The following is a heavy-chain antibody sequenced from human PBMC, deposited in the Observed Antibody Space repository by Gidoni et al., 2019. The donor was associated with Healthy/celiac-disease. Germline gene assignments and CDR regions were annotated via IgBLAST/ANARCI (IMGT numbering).Heavy chain of an antibody. V-gene: IGHV1-3*01. J-gene: IGHJ4*02. CDR3: ARDLLGTMVRGVPPAFDY. Sequence: QVQLVQSGAEVKKPGASVKVSCTASGYTFTSYAMHWVRQAPGQRLEWMGWINAGNGNTKYSQKFQGRVTITRDTSASTAYMELSSLRSEDTAVYYCARDLLGTMVRGVPPAFDYWGQGTLVTVSS. CDR1: GYTFTSYA. D-gene: IGHD3-10*01. CDR2: INAGNGNT.